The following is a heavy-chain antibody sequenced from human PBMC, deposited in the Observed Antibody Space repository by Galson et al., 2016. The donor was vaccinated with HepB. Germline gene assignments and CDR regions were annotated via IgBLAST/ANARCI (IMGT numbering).Heavy chain of an antibody. D-gene: IGHD3-16*01. V-gene: IGHV3-23*01. CDR3: AKDWGTVNAAPDY. Sequence: SLRLSCAASGFTFSSYAMSWVRQAPGKGLEWVSVISGSGGSTYYADSVKGRFTISRDNSKNTLYLQMNSLRAEDTAVYYCAKDWGTVNAAPDYWGQGTLVTVSS. CDR2: ISGSGGST. CDR1: GFTFSSYA. J-gene: IGHJ4*02.